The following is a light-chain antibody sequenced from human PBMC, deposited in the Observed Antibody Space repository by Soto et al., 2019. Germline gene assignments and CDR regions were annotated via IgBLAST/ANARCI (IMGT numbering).Light chain of an antibody. J-gene: IGLJ1*01. V-gene: IGLV2-14*01. Sequence: QSVLTQPASVSGSPGQSITISCTGTTSDVGGYSFVSWYQLHPGKAPKLMIYEVSNRPSGVSNRFSGSKSGNTASLTISGLQAEDESDYYCSSYSSTSTLVFGTGTKVTVL. CDR3: SSYSSTSTLV. CDR1: TSDVGGYSF. CDR2: EVS.